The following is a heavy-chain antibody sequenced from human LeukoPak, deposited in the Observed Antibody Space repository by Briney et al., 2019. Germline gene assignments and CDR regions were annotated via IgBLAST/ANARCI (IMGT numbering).Heavy chain of an antibody. D-gene: IGHD3-10*01. J-gene: IGHJ6*02. V-gene: IGHV3-21*01. CDR1: GFTFTSHW. CDR2: ISSSSSYI. Sequence: SGGSLRLSCVTSGFTFTSHWMHWVRQAPGKGLEWVSSISSSSSYIYYADSVKGRFTISRDNAKNSLYLQMNSLRAEDTAVYYCARDRYYGSWEYYYGMDVWGQGTTVTVSS. CDR3: ARDRYYGSWEYYYGMDV.